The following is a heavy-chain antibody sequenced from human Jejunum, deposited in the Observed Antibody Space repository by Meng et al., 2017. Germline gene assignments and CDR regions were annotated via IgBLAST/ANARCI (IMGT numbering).Heavy chain of an antibody. CDR3: ARDFDLDWNDPKNVGFDM. Sequence: SQTLSLTCGISGDSVSSTSAAWNWIRQSPTRGLEWLGRTYYRSKWFNDYTVSLKGRLSINPDTSKNQFSLELNSVTPDDTAVYYCARDFDLDWNDPKNVGFDMWGQGTMVTVSS. CDR2: TYYRSKWFN. CDR1: GDSVSSTSAA. V-gene: IGHV6-1*01. J-gene: IGHJ3*02. D-gene: IGHD1-1*01.